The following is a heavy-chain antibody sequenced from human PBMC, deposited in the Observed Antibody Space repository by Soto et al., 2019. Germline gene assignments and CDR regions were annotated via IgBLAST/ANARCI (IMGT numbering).Heavy chain of an antibody. V-gene: IGHV2-5*02. CDR1: GFSLTTSGVG. CDR3: AHRVLRTVFGLVTTTAIYFDF. CDR2: IYRDDDK. D-gene: IGHD3-3*01. J-gene: IGHJ4*02. Sequence: QITLNESGPTQVKPRQTLTLTCTFSGFSLTTSGVGVGWIRQSPGKAPEWLALIYRDDDKRYSPSLKSRLTITKETSKNQVVLTIADLDPADTATYYCAHRVLRTVFGLVTTTAIYFDFWGQGTPVAVSS.